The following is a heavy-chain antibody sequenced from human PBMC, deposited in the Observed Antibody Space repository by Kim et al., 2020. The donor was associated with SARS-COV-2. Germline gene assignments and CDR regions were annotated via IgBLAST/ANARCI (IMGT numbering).Heavy chain of an antibody. J-gene: IGHJ5*02. Sequence: TNYAQKFQGRVTMTRDTSISTAYMALGGLRSDDTAIYYCDEGRHGGTWFDPWGQGTLVTVSS. CDR3: DEGRHGGTWFDP. V-gene: IGHV1-2*02. D-gene: IGHD3-16*01. CDR2: T.